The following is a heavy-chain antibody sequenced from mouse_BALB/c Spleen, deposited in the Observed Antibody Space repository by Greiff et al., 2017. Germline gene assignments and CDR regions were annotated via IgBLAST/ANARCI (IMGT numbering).Heavy chain of an antibody. CDR2: IYPGDGDT. V-gene: IGHV1-82*01. D-gene: IGHD2-1*01. Sequence: VQLQQSGPELVKPGASVKISCKASGYAFSSSWMNWVKQRPGQGLEWIGRIYPGDGDTNYNGKFKGKATLTADKSSSTAYMQLSSLTSVDSAVYFCARGGNYWFAYWGQGTLVTVSA. CDR3: ARGGNYWFAY. CDR1: GYAFSSSW. J-gene: IGHJ3*01.